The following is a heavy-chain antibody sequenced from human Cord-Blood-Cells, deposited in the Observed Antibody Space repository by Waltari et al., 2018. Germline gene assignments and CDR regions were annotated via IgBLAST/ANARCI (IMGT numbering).Heavy chain of an antibody. CDR2: IYPGDSDT. Sequence: EVQLVQSGAAVKKPGESLKISCKGSGYSFTTYWIGWVRQTPGKGLEWMGDIYPGDSDTRYSPSFQGQVTISADKSISTAYLQWSSLKASDTAMYYCARVRLGELLIFDYWGQGTLVTVSS. D-gene: IGHD1-26*01. CDR3: ARVRLGELLIFDY. CDR1: GYSFTTYW. J-gene: IGHJ4*02. V-gene: IGHV5-51*01.